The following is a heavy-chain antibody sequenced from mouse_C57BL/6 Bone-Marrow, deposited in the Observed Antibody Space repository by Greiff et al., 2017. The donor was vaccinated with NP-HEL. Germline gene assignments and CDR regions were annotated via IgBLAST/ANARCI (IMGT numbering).Heavy chain of an antibody. D-gene: IGHD2-3*01. J-gene: IGHJ3*01. CDR2: IYPRSGNT. V-gene: IGHV1-81*01. Sequence: VQLQQSGAELARPGASVKLSCKASGYTFTSYGISWVKQRTGQGLEWIGEIYPRSGNTYYNEKFKGKATLTADKSSSTAYMELRSLTSGDSAVYFCARSGYYIAYWGQGTLVTVSA. CDR3: ARSGYYIAY. CDR1: GYTFTSYG.